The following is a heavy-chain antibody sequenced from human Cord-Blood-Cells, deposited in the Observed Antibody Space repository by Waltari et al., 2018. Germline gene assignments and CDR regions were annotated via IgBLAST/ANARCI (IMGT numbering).Heavy chain of an antibody. J-gene: IGHJ4*02. V-gene: IGHV4-34*01. CDR1: GGSFSGYY. CDR2: INHSGST. D-gene: IGHD5-12*01. Sequence: QVQLQQWGAGLLKPSETLSLTCAVYGGSFSGYYWSWIRQPPGKGLEWIGEINHSGSTNYNPALKSRVTISVATSKNQFSLRLRSVTAADTAVYYCAGGSRLRPYFDYWGQGTLVTVSS. CDR3: AGGSRLRPYFDY.